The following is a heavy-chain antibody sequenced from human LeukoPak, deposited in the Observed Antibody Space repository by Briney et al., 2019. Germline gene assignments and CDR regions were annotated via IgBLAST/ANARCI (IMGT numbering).Heavy chain of an antibody. V-gene: IGHV3-23*01. D-gene: IGHD3-22*01. CDR2: ISGSGGST. CDR3: AKDRVMYYYDSSGYTSY. Sequence: GGSLRLSCAASGFIFSSYAMNWVRQAPGKGLEWVSGISGSGGSTYYAGSVKGRFTISRDNSKNTLYLQMNSLRVEDTAVYYCAKDRVMYYYDSSGYTSYWGQGTLVTVSS. J-gene: IGHJ4*02. CDR1: GFIFSSYA.